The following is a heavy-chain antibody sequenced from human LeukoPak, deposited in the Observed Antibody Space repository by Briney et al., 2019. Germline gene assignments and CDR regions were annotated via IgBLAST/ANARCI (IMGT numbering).Heavy chain of an antibody. J-gene: IGHJ4*02. CDR2: IYTSGST. D-gene: IGHD3-10*01. CDR1: GVSISSYY. Sequence: RSSETLSLTCTVSGVSISSYYWSWIRQPAGRGLEWIGRIYTSGSTNYNPSLKSRVTMSVDTSKNQFSLKLSSVTAADTAVYYCARCYGSGSKIDYWGQGTLVTVSS. V-gene: IGHV4-4*07. CDR3: ARCYGSGSKIDY.